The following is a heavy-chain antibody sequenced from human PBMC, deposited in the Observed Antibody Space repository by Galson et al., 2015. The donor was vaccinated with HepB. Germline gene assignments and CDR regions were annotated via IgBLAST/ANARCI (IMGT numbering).Heavy chain of an antibody. CDR2: FSTINNYT. CDR1: GFTFSDYN. D-gene: IGHD4-17*01. CDR3: ARGALTTVTTDY. J-gene: IGHJ4*02. Sequence: SLRLSCAASGFTFSDYNMSWIRQAPGKGLEWVSYFSTINNYTTHADSVKGRFTISRDNAKNSLYLQMNSLRAEDTAVYYCARGALTTVTTDYWGQGTLVTVSS. V-gene: IGHV3-11*06.